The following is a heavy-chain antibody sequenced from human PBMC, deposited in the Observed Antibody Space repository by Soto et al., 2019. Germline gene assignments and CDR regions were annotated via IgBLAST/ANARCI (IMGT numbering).Heavy chain of an antibody. J-gene: IGHJ3*01. Sequence: QVRLVQSGAEVKKPGSSVKVSCKASGGTFTSYGISWVRQAPGQGLAWMGETIPVFGSGNYAQKVQGRVTITVDASSTTSYMELSSLISEDTAVYYCARHLAPAAIAGDAFDLWGQGTMVTVSS. D-gene: IGHD2-2*02. CDR2: TIPVFGSG. CDR1: GGTFTSYG. V-gene: IGHV1-69*01. CDR3: ARHLAPAAIAGDAFDL.